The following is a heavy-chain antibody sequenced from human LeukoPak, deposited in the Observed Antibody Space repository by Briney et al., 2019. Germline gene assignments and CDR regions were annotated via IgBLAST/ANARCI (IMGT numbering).Heavy chain of an antibody. J-gene: IGHJ4*02. D-gene: IGHD2-21*01. CDR3: ARDDCGDTCYPGGY. CDR1: GYIFSKYV. CDR2: IKAGNGDT. Sequence: ASVKVSCKASGYIFSKYVVHWVRQAPGQRPEWMGWIKAGNGDTKYSQNFQDRLTITRDTSASTVYMELSSLTSEDTALYYCARDDCGDTCYPGGYWGQGTLVTVSS. V-gene: IGHV1-3*01.